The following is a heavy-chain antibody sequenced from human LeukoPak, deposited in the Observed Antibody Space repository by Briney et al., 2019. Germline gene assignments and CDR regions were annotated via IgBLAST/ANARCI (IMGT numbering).Heavy chain of an antibody. CDR1: GGSFSGYY. Sequence: SETLSLTCAVYGGSFSGYYWSWIRQSPGKGLEWIGEINHSGSTNYNPSLKSRVAISVDMSKNQFSLNLSSVTAADTAVYYCARDRAYGSGKFWFDPWGQGTLVTVSS. D-gene: IGHD3-10*01. V-gene: IGHV4-34*01. J-gene: IGHJ5*02. CDR2: INHSGST. CDR3: ARDRAYGSGKFWFDP.